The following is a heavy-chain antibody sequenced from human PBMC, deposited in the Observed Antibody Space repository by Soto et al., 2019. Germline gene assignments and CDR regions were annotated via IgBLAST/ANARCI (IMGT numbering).Heavy chain of an antibody. CDR1: GYTFTSYA. CDR3: ARDGQWLVNWFEP. D-gene: IGHD6-19*01. Sequence: ASVKVSCKASGYTFTSYAMHWVRQAPGQRLEWMGWINAGNGNTKYSQKFQGRVTITRDTSASTAYMELSSLRSEDTAVYYCARDGQWLVNWFEPWGQGTLVTVSS. V-gene: IGHV1-3*01. J-gene: IGHJ5*02. CDR2: INAGNGNT.